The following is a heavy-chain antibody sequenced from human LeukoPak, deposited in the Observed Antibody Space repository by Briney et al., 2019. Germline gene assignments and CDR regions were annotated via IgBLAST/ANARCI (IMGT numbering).Heavy chain of an antibody. CDR3: ARGALLYCSGGSCPFDY. CDR1: GYTFTGYY. V-gene: IGHV1-2*02. Sequence: ASVKVSCKASGYTFTGYYMHWVRQAPGQGLEWMGWINPSSGGTNYAQKFQGRVTMTRDTSISTAYMELSRLRSDDTAVYYCARGALLYCSGGSCPFDYWGQGTLVTVSS. D-gene: IGHD2-15*01. J-gene: IGHJ4*02. CDR2: INPSSGGT.